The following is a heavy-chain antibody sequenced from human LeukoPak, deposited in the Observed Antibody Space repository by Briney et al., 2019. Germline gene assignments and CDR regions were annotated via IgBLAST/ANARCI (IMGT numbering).Heavy chain of an antibody. CDR2: ISSSSSYI. D-gene: IGHD1-14*01. V-gene: IGHV3-21*01. Sequence: GGSLRLSCAASEFTFSSFNTYSMNWVRQAPGKGLEWVSSISSSSSYIYYADSVKGRFTISRDNAKNSLYLQMNSLRAEDTAVYYCARYHITPRRGGYYGMDVWGQGTTVTVSS. J-gene: IGHJ6*02. CDR1: EFTFSSFNTYS. CDR3: ARYHITPRRGGYYGMDV.